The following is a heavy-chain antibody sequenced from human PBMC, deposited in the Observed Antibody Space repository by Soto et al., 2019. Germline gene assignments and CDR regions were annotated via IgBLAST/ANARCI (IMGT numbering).Heavy chain of an antibody. CDR1: AFTFNNYA. J-gene: IGHJ4*02. Sequence: GGSLRLSCAASAFTFNNYAMSWVRQAPGKGLEWVSGIGGSGRTTYYADSVKGRFTISRDNSNNTLFLQMNSLRAEDTAVYYCAKSRYSDSSGDFYDYWGQGNMVTVSS. V-gene: IGHV3-23*01. D-gene: IGHD3-22*01. CDR2: IGGSGRTT. CDR3: AKSRYSDSSGDFYDY.